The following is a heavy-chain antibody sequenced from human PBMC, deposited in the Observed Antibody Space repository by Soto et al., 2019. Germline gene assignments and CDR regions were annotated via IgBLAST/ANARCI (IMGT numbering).Heavy chain of an antibody. CDR3: VSARESRIAAAGAYWIDS. J-gene: IGHJ5*01. CDR2: IAAAGDT. V-gene: IGHV3-13*04. Sequence: EVQLLESGGGLVQPGGSLRLSCAASRFTLSGYEMHWVRQLPGKRLEWVSSIAAAGDTFYSGSVKGRFTISGEDAKNSLFLQMDSLRAEDTAVYYCVSARESRIAAAGAYWIDSWGQGTLVTVSS. CDR1: RFTLSGYE. D-gene: IGHD6-13*01.